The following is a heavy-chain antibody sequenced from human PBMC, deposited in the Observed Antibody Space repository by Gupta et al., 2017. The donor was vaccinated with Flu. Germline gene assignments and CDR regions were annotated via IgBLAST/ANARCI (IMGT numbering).Heavy chain of an antibody. CDR3: ANSGLGASYSSFDY. CDR2: ILFDVSNK. V-gene: IGHV3-33*06. CDR1: GFTLSSCG. Sequence: QVQLVESGGGVVQPGRSLRHSCAASGFTLSSCGMHRVRKDHGKGLEWVAVILFDVSNKCYADSVKGRFTISRYNSKITLYLQMNNLRVEDTAVYHCANSGLGASYSSFDYWGQGTLVTVSS. J-gene: IGHJ4*02. D-gene: IGHD1-26*01.